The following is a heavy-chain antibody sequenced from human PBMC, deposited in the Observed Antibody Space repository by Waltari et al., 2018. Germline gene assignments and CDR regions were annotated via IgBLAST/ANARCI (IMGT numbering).Heavy chain of an antibody. CDR2: ISYDGSNK. CDR3: ARDGVLSSGWYFDY. J-gene: IGHJ4*02. D-gene: IGHD6-19*01. CDR1: GFTFSSYA. V-gene: IGHV3-30-3*01. Sequence: QVQLVESGGGVVQPGRSLRLSCAASGFTFSSYAMHWVRQAPGKGLEWVAVISYDGSNKYYADSVKGRFTISRDKSKNTLYLQMNSLRAEDTAVYYCARDGVLSSGWYFDYWGQGTLVIVSS.